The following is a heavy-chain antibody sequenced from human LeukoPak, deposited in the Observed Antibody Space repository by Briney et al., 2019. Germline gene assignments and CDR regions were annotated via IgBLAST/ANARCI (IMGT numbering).Heavy chain of an antibody. V-gene: IGHV3-30*03. J-gene: IGHJ4*02. CDR3: ARGDYVITYFDY. D-gene: IGHD4-17*01. CDR1: GFTFSSYG. Sequence: GGSLRLSCAASGFTFSSYGMHWVRQAPGKGLEWVAVISYDGSNKYYADSVKGRFTISRDNSKNTLYLQMNSLRAEDTAVYYCARGDYVITYFDYWGQGTLVTVSS. CDR2: ISYDGSNK.